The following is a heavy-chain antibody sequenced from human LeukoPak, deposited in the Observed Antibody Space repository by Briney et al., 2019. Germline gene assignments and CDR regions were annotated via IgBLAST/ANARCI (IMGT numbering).Heavy chain of an antibody. CDR1: GGSISSYY. CDR3: ARDGTDYGDYYYYMDV. V-gene: IGHV4-59*01. J-gene: IGHJ6*03. CDR2: IYYSGST. Sequence: PSETLSLTCTVSGGSISSYYWSWIRQPPGKGLEWIGNIYYSGSTNYNPSLKSRVTISVDTSKNQFSLKLSSVTAADTAVYYCARDGTDYGDYYYYMDVWGKGTTVTISS. D-gene: IGHD4-17*01.